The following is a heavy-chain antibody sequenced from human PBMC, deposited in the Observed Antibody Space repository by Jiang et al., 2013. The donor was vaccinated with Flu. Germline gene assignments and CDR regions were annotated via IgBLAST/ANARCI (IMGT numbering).Heavy chain of an antibody. Sequence: LLKPSETLSLTCTVSGGSISSSSYYWGWIRQPPGKGLEWIGSIYYSGSTYYNPSLKSRVTISVDTSKNQFSLKLSSVTAADTAVYYCARPIVVVPAVWFDPWGQGTLVTVSS. D-gene: IGHD2-2*01. CDR3: ARPIVVVPAVWFDP. CDR1: GGSISSSSYY. J-gene: IGHJ5*02. CDR2: IYYSGST. V-gene: IGHV4-39*01.